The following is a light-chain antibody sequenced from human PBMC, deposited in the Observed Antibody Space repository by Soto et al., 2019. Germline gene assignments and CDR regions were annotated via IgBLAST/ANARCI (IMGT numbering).Light chain of an antibody. Sequence: QSALTQPASVSGSAGQSVTISCTGTSSDIGNYNLVSWYQQHPDRAPKLMIYEGSKRPSGVSDRFSGSKTGNTASLTISGLQAEDEADYHCCSYAGGFYVFGTGTKV. CDR3: CSYAGGFYV. J-gene: IGLJ1*01. CDR1: SSDIGNYNL. CDR2: EGS. V-gene: IGLV2-23*01.